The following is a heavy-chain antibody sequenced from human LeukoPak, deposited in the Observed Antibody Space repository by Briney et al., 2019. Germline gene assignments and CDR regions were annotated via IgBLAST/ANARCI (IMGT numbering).Heavy chain of an antibody. D-gene: IGHD5-12*01. Sequence: GRSLRLSCAASGFSFRSYGMHWVRQAPGKGLEWVAVISSDEINEYYADSVKGRFTISRDNSKNTLYLQMNSLRAEDTAVYYCARVNTKQVATIRGSADYWGQGTLVTVSS. V-gene: IGHV3-30*03. CDR1: GFSFRSYG. CDR2: ISSDEINE. CDR3: ARVNTKQVATIRGSADY. J-gene: IGHJ4*02.